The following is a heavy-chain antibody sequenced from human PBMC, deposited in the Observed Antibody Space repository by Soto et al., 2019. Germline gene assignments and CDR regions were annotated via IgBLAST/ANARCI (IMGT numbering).Heavy chain of an antibody. Sequence: PAGSLTLACAASAFSFGNYAMAWGRQSQGQGLEWVSTISHDGGSTYYADSVKGRFTVATDNSTNTLYLQVNSLRAEDTALYPCAKSTDGYPYFFDSWGQGALVTVSS. V-gene: IGHV3-23*01. CDR3: AKSTDGYPYFFDS. CDR1: AFSFGNYA. D-gene: IGHD5-18*01. CDR2: ISHDGGST. J-gene: IGHJ4*02.